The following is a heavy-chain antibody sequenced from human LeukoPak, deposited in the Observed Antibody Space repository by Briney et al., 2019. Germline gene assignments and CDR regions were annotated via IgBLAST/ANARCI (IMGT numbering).Heavy chain of an antibody. D-gene: IGHD2-2*01. J-gene: IGHJ6*03. CDR3: ARAGVVVVPAANYYMDV. V-gene: IGHV1-2*02. Sequence: ASVKVSCKASGYTFTGYYMHWVRQAPGQGLEWMGWINPNSGGTNYAQKFQGRVTMTRDTSISTAYMELSRLRSDDTAVYYCARAGVVVVPAANYYMDVWGKGTTVTIPS. CDR1: GYTFTGYY. CDR2: INPNSGGT.